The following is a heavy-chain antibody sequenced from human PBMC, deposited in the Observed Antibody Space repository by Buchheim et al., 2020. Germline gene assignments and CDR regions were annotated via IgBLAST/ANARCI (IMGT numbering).Heavy chain of an antibody. CDR2: ISYDGSNK. V-gene: IGHV3-30-3*01. J-gene: IGHJ4*02. D-gene: IGHD2-15*01. CDR3: ARDPEYCSGGSCYSGAGNNPDY. CDR1: GFTFSSYA. Sequence: QVQLVESGGGVVQPGRSLRLSCAASGFTFSSYAMHWVRQAPGKGLEWVAVISYDGSNKYYADSVKGRFTISSDNSKNTLYLQMNSLRAEDTAVYYCARDPEYCSGGSCYSGAGNNPDYWGQGTL.